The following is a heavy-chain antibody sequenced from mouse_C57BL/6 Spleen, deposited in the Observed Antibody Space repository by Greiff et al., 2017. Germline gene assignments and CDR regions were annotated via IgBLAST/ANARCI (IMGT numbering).Heavy chain of an antibody. CDR1: GYTFTSYW. CDR3: AIRPPGSSLGFAD. D-gene: IGHD1-1*01. V-gene: IGHV1-74*01. J-gene: IGHJ3*01. CDR2: LHPSDSDT. Sequence: QVQLQQPGAELVKPGASVKVSCKASGYTFTSYWMHWVKQRPGQGLAWIGRLHPSDSDTNYKQKFKGKATLTVDKYSSTAYMQLSSLTAEDSAGYYCAIRPPGSSLGFADWGQGTLVTVSA.